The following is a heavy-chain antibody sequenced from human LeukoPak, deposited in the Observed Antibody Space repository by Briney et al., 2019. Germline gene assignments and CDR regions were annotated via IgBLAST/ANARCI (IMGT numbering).Heavy chain of an antibody. Sequence: SETLSLTCAAYGGSFSGYYWSWIRQPPGKGLEWIGEINHSGSTNYNPSLKSRVTISVDTSKNQFSLKLSSVTAADTAVYYCARRATKSGIAAAGFQHWGQGTLVTVSS. J-gene: IGHJ1*01. CDR3: ARRATKSGIAAAGFQH. V-gene: IGHV4-34*01. CDR1: GGSFSGYY. D-gene: IGHD6-13*01. CDR2: INHSGST.